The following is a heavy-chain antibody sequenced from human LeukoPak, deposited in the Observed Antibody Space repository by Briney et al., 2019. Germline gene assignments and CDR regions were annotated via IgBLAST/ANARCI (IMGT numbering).Heavy chain of an antibody. D-gene: IGHD3-3*01. CDR2: INPNSGGT. V-gene: IGHV1-2*02. CDR1: GYTFTGYY. Sequence: ASVKVSCKASGYTFTGYYMHWVRQAPGQGLEWMGWINPNSGGTNYAQKFQGRVTMTRDTSISTAYMELSRLRSDDTAVYYCARELRFLEWLSFDPWGQGTLVTASS. J-gene: IGHJ5*02. CDR3: ARELRFLEWLSFDP.